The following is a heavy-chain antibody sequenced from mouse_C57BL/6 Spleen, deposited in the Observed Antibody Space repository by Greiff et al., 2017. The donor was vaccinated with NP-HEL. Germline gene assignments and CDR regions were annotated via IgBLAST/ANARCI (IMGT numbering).Heavy chain of an antibody. J-gene: IGHJ2*01. CDR1: GYTFTSYW. CDR3: ARKGTVVAKDY. CDR2: IDPSDSYT. Sequence: QVQLQQSGAELVRPGTSVKLSCKASGYTFTSYWMHWVKQRPGQGLEWIGVIDPSDSYTNYNQKFKGKATLTVDTSSSTAYMQLSSLTSEDSAVYYCARKGTVVAKDYWGQGTTLTVSS. V-gene: IGHV1-59*01. D-gene: IGHD1-1*01.